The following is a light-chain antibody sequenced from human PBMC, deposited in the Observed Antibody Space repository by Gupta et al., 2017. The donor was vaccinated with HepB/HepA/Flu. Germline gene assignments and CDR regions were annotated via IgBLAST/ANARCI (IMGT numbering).Light chain of an antibody. CDR2: RNN. V-gene: IGLV1-47*01. CDR1: SSNIGKNY. Sequence: QSVLTQPVSTSGTPGQRGTILCSGSSSNIGKNYVFWYQHLPETAPKLLIYRNNQRHSGVSDRFSGSKSATSASLAISGLRADDEAYYYCAVGDDSLSGWVFGGGTKLSVL. J-gene: IGLJ3*02. CDR3: AVGDDSLSGWV.